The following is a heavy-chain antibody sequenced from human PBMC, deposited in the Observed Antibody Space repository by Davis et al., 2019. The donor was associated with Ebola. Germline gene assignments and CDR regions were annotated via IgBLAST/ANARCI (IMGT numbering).Heavy chain of an antibody. J-gene: IGHJ4*02. D-gene: IGHD2-15*01. Sequence: AASVKVSCKASGYSFTSYGISWVRQAPGQGLEWMGWISGYNDNTFYAQKFQDRVTMTIDPSASTAYMELRSLRSDDTAVYYCARVVDTWRVVDDYWGQGTLVTVSS. V-gene: IGHV1-18*01. CDR1: GYSFTSYG. CDR3: ARVVDTWRVVDDY. CDR2: ISGYNDNT.